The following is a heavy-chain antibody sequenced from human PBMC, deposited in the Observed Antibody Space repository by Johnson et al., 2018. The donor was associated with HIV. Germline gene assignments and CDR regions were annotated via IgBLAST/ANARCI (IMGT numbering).Heavy chain of an antibody. CDR2: ISYDGSNT. J-gene: IGHJ3*01. CDR1: GFTFSSYA. Sequence: QVQLVESGGGVVQPGRSLRLSCAASGFTFSSYAIHWVRQAPGKGLERVAIISYDGSNTYYADSVKGRFTISRDTSRNMVYLQMNSLSPEDTAVYYCARDGRDLVTRGGFDVWGPGTVVTVSS. V-gene: IGHV3-30*14. CDR3: ARDGRDLVTRGGFDV. D-gene: IGHD5-18*01.